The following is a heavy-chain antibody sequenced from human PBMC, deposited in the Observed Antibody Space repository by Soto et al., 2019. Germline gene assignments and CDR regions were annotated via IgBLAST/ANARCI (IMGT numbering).Heavy chain of an antibody. CDR1: GFTFSSYA. Sequence: EVQLLESGGGLVQPGGSLRLSCAASGFTFSSYAMSWVRQAPGKGLEWVSAISGSGGSTYYADSVKGRFTISRDNSKNTLYLKMSSLRAEDTAVYYCAKDMYSSSWYFYYYSMDVWGQGTTVTVSS. V-gene: IGHV3-23*01. J-gene: IGHJ6*02. D-gene: IGHD6-13*01. CDR2: ISGSGGST. CDR3: AKDMYSSSWYFYYYSMDV.